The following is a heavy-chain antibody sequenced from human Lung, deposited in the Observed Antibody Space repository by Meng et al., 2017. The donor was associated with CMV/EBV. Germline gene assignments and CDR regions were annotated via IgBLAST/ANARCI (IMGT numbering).Heavy chain of an antibody. J-gene: IGHJ6*02. CDR2: IYSGDDST. CDR1: GFTFSTFA. V-gene: IGHV3-23*03. Sequence: EXXKISCAASGFTFSTFAMSWVRQAPGKGLQWVPVIYSGDDSTYYADSVKGRFTISRDNSKNMPYLQMNSLRAEDSAVYFCAKGKWGGYYYYYGMDVWGRGXTVTVSS. CDR3: AKGKWGGYYYYYGMDV. D-gene: IGHD1-26*01.